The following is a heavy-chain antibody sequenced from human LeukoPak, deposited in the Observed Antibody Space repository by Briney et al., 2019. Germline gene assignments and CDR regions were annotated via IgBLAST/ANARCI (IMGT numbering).Heavy chain of an antibody. J-gene: IGHJ4*02. CDR3: ARAKYYYDSSGYLDY. D-gene: IGHD3-22*01. Sequence: PGGSLRLSCAASGFTFDDKGMSWVRQAPGKGLEWVSSINWNGGSTGYADSVKGRFTLSRDNAKNSLYLQMNSLRAEDTAVYYCARAKYYYDSSGYLDYWGQGTLVTVSS. CDR1: GFTFDDKG. V-gene: IGHV3-20*04. CDR2: INWNGGST.